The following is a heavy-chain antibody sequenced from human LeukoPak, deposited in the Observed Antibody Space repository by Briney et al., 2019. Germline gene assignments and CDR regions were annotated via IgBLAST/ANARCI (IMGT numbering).Heavy chain of an antibody. D-gene: IGHD6-13*01. CDR2: ISGSGGST. J-gene: IGHJ4*02. Sequence: GGSLRLSCAASGFTFSSYAMSWVRQAPGKGLEWVSAISGSGGSTYYADSVKGRFTISRDNSKNTLYLQMNSLRAEDTAVCYCAEDVYRIAAAGKDYWGQGTLVTVSS. V-gene: IGHV3-23*01. CDR3: AEDVYRIAAAGKDY. CDR1: GFTFSSYA.